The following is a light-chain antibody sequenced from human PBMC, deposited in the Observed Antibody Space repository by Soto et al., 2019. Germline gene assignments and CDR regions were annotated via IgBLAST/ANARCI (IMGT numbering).Light chain of an antibody. V-gene: IGLV1-40*01. CDR1: SSNIGAGYD. Sequence: QSVLTQPPSVSGAPGQRVTISCTGSSSNIGAGYDVHWYQQVPGTAPKLLIFGNNNRPSGVPDRFSGSKSGTSASLAITGLQAEYEADYYCQSFDSSLSGYVFGTGTKLTVL. CDR3: QSFDSSLSGYV. J-gene: IGLJ1*01. CDR2: GNN.